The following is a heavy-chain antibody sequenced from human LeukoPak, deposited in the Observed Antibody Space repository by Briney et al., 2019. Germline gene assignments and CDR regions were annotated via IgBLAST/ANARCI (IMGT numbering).Heavy chain of an antibody. CDR2: IIPILGIA. J-gene: IGHJ6*02. CDR1: GGTFISYA. Sequence: SVKVSCKASGGTFISYAISWVRQAPGQGLEWMGRIIPILGIANYAQKFQGRVTITADKSTSTAYMELSSLRSEDTAVYYCATTQVYYHGMDVWGQGTTVTVSS. V-gene: IGHV1-69*04. CDR3: ATTQVYYHGMDV.